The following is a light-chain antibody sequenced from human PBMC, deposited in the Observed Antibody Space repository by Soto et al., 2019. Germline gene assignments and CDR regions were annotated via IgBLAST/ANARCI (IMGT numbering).Light chain of an antibody. CDR2: GVS. J-gene: IGKJ4*01. CDR1: QTLTHQ. V-gene: IGKV3-11*01. CDR3: QQSSHWPLS. Sequence: EILLSQSPASVSLSPGDRVTLSCKASQTLTHQLAGYQHKPGQAPRLLIYGVSNRVTGIPARFSGSGSGTVFTLTISSLEPEDFAVYYCQQSSHWPLSFGGGTKRQIK.